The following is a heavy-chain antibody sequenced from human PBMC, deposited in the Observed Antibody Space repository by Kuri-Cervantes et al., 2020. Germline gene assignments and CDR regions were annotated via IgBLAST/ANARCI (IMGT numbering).Heavy chain of an antibody. CDR2: IYPGDSDT. V-gene: IGHV5-51*01. J-gene: IGHJ4*02. CDR1: GYSFTSYW. D-gene: IGHD5-24*01. CDR3: ARLEMATIDY. Sequence: KVSCKGSGYSFTSYWIGWVRQMPGKGLEWMGIIYPGDSDTRYSPSFQGQVTISADKSINTAYLQWSSLKASDTAMYYCARLEMATIDYWSQGTLVTVSS.